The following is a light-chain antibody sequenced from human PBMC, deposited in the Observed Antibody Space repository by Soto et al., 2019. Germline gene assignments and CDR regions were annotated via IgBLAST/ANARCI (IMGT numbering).Light chain of an antibody. V-gene: IGLV2-14*01. CDR2: DVS. J-gene: IGLJ2*01. CDR1: SSDVGGYNY. CDR3: TSYTSSSTQVV. Sequence: QSVLTQPASVSGSPGQSITISCTGTSSDVGGYNYVSWYQQHPGKAPKLMIYDVSNRPSGVSNRFSGSKSGNTASLTISGLQAVDEADYYCTSYTSSSTQVVFGGGTQLTVL.